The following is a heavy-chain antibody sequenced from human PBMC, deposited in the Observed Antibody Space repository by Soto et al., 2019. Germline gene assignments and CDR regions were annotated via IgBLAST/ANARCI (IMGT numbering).Heavy chain of an antibody. J-gene: IGHJ5*02. Sequence: GASVKVSCKASGGTFSSYAISWVRQAPGQGLEWMGGIIPIFGTANYAQKFQGRVTITADESTSTAYMELSSLRSEDTAVYYCARDHYRGYYDHNWFDPWGQGTLVTVSS. CDR1: GGTFSSYA. V-gene: IGHV1-69*13. CDR3: ARDHYRGYYDHNWFDP. D-gene: IGHD3-3*01. CDR2: IIPIFGTA.